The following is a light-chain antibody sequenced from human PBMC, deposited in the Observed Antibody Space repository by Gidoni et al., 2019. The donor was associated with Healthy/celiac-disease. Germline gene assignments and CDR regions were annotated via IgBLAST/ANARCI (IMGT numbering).Light chain of an antibody. CDR3: QQYNSYSPYT. CDR2: KAS. CDR1: QSISSW. V-gene: IGKV1-5*03. Sequence: DIQMTQSPSTLSASVGDRVTITCRASQSISSWLAWYQQKPGNAPKLLIYKASSLESGVPSRFSGSGSGTEFTLTISSLQPDDFATYYCQQYNSYSPYTFGQGTKLEIK. J-gene: IGKJ2*01.